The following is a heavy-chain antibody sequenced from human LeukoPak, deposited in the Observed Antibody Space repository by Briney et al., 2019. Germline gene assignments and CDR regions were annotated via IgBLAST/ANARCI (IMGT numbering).Heavy chain of an antibody. CDR3: ARFRGGAAPHYYYGMDV. V-gene: IGHV4-4*07. D-gene: IGHD3-10*01. J-gene: IGHJ6*02. CDR1: GGSISSYY. CDR2: IYTSGST. Sequence: PSETLSLTCTVSGGSISSYYWSWIRQPAGKGLEWIGRIYTSGSTNYNPSLKSRVTISVDTSKNQFSLKLSSVTAADTAVYYCARFRGGAAPHYYYGMDVWGQGTTVTVSS.